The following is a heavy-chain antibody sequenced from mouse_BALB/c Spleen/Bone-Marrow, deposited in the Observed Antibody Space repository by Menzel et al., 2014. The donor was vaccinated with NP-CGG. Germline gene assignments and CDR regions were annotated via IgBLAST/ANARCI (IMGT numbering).Heavy chain of an antibody. J-gene: IGHJ1*01. D-gene: IGHD4-1*01. V-gene: IGHV5-9*02. CDR1: GFAFSSYD. CDR3: ARQGNWDGYFDV. CDR2: ISSGGSYT. Sequence: EVMLVESGGGLVKPGGSLKLSCAASGFAFSSYDMSWVRQTPEKRLGWVATISSGGSYTYYPDSVKGRFTISRDNARNTLYLQMSSLRSEDTALYYCARQGNWDGYFDVWGAGTTVTVSS.